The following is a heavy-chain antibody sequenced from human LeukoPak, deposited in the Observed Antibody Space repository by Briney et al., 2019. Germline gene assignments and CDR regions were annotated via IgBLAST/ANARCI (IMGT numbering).Heavy chain of an antibody. V-gene: IGHV1-8*03. CDR3: ARVVSSSWAHYYYYYYMDV. D-gene: IGHD6-13*01. CDR2: MNPNSGNT. CDR1: GYTFTSYD. Sequence: ASVKVSCKASGYTFTSYDINWVRQATGQGLEWMGWMNPNSGNTGYAQKFQGRVTITRNTSISTAYMELSSLRSEDTAVYYCARVVSSSWAHYYYYYYMDVWGKGTTVTVSS. J-gene: IGHJ6*03.